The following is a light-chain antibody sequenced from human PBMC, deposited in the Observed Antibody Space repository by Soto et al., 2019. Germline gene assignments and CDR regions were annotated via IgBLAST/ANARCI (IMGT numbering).Light chain of an antibody. Sequence: DLQMTQSPSSVSASVGDRVTITCRASQDVGRWLAWYQQRPGKAPKLLIYAASTLQSGVPSRFSGSGSGTDFTLTISSLQPEDFASYYCQQANSFPLTFGGGTKVEIK. CDR3: QQANSFPLT. J-gene: IGKJ4*01. V-gene: IGKV1D-12*01. CDR1: QDVGRW. CDR2: AAS.